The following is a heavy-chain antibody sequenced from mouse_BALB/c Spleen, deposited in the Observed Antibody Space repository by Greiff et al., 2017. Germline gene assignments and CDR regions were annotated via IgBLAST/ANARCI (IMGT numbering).Heavy chain of an antibody. D-gene: IGHD2-14*01. J-gene: IGHJ4*01. Sequence: QVQLQQSGAELAKPGASVKMSCKASGYTFTSYWMHWVKQRPGQGLEWIGYINPSTGYTEYNQKFKDKATLTADKSSSTAYMQLSSLTSEDSAVYFCARGPPYYRFYYAMDYWGQGTSVTVSS. CDR1: GYTFTSYW. CDR2: INPSTGYT. V-gene: IGHV1-7*01. CDR3: ARGPPYYRFYYAMDY.